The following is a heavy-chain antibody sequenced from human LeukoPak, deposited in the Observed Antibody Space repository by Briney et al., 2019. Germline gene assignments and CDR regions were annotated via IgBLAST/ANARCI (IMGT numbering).Heavy chain of an antibody. CDR2: IYSGGST. D-gene: IGHD3-10*02. V-gene: IGHV3-66*01. Sequence: GGSLRLSCAASGLTVSSNYMNWVRQAPGKGLEWVSVIYSGGSTYYADSVKGRFTISRDNSKNSLYLQMNSLRAEDTAVYYCAELGITMIGGVWGKGTTVTISS. J-gene: IGHJ6*04. CDR3: AELGITMIGGV. CDR1: GLTVSSNY.